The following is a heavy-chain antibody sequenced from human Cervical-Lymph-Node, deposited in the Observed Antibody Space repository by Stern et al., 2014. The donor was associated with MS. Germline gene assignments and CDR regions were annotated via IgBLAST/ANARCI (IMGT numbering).Heavy chain of an antibody. Sequence: QDQLVQSGAEVRKPGASVRVSCKASGYTFTDYYLHWVRQAPGQGLQWMGRINPYKGVTIYAQEFQGRVTMTRDTSISTAYIDLSRLRSDDTAVFYCAKDQGSTDAFDIWGQGTLVTVSS. CDR2: INPYKGVT. CDR1: GYTFTDYY. D-gene: IGHD1-1*01. CDR3: AKDQGSTDAFDI. J-gene: IGHJ3*02. V-gene: IGHV1-2*06.